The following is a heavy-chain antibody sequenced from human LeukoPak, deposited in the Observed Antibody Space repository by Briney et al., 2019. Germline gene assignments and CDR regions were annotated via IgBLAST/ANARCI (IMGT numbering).Heavy chain of an antibody. CDR3: ARAATAVVAGDAFDI. J-gene: IGHJ3*02. CDR2: ISYDGSNK. V-gene: IGHV3-30*01. D-gene: IGHD5-18*01. CDR1: GFTFSSYA. Sequence: GGSLRLSCAASGFTFSSYAMHWVRQAPGKGLEWVAVISYDGSNKYYADSVKGRFTISRDNSKNTLYLQMNSLRAEDTAVYYCARAATAVVAGDAFDIWGQGTMVTVSS.